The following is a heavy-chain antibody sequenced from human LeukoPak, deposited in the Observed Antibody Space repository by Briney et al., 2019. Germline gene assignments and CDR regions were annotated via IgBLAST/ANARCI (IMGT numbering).Heavy chain of an antibody. D-gene: IGHD5-24*01. V-gene: IGHV1-2*06. CDR2: MHPNSGDT. Sequence: ASVKVSCKTSGYTFTGYYIHWVRQAPGQGLEWMGRMHPNSGDTNYAQKFQGRVTMTRDTSISTAYMELSRLRSDDTAVYYCARVLEMADYYFDYWGQGTLVTVSS. CDR1: GYTFTGYY. J-gene: IGHJ4*02. CDR3: ARVLEMADYYFDY.